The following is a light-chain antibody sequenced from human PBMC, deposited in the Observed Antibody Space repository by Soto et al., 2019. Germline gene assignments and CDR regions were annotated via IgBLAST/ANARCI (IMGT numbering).Light chain of an antibody. Sequence: IFLTQSPSTLSLSPGERAPLSCTASQSVSSSYLAWYQQKPGQAPRLLIYGASSRATVIPDRFSGSGSGTDFTLTISRLEHEDFAVYYCQKYGSSPRTFGQGTRVDIK. CDR3: QKYGSSPRT. CDR2: GAS. CDR1: QSVSSSY. V-gene: IGKV3-20*01. J-gene: IGKJ1*01.